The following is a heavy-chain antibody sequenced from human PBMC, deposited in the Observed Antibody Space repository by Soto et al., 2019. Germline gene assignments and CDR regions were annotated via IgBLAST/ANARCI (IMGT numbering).Heavy chain of an antibody. Sequence: GSLRLSCAAPGFTFSSYAMSWVRQAPGKGLEWIGYIYYSGSTNYNPSLKSRVTISVDTSKNQFSLKLSSVTAADTAVYYCARRYGASFDYWGQGTLVTVSS. CDR1: GFTFSSYA. CDR2: IYYSGST. V-gene: IGHV4-59*01. J-gene: IGHJ4*02. CDR3: ARRYGASFDY. D-gene: IGHD4-17*01.